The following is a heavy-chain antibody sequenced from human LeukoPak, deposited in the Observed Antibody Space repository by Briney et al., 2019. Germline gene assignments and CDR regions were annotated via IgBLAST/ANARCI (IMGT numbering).Heavy chain of an antibody. D-gene: IGHD6-13*01. CDR1: GFTFSSYA. CDR3: TVSSFSSTWYSWVH. V-gene: IGHV3-23*01. Sequence: GGSLRLSCAASGFTFSSYAMGWVRLAPGKRLEWVSAISNGGGSTYYADSVRGRFTISRDNSKITLFLQVNSLRAEDSAVYYCTVSSFSSTWYSWVHWGQGTLVTVSS. CDR2: ISNGGGST. J-gene: IGHJ4*02.